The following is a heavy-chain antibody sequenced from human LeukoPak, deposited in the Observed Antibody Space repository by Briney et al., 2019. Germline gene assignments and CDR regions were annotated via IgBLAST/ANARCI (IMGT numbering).Heavy chain of an antibody. Sequence: ASVKVSCKASGYTFTSYYMHWVRQAPGQGLEWMGIINPSGGSTSYAQKFQGRVTMTRDMSTSTVYMELNSLRSEDTAVYYCAKELNSYGYAFDVWGQGTMVTVSS. CDR2: INPSGGST. J-gene: IGHJ3*01. V-gene: IGHV1-46*01. CDR3: AKELNSYGYAFDV. CDR1: GYTFTSYY. D-gene: IGHD5-18*01.